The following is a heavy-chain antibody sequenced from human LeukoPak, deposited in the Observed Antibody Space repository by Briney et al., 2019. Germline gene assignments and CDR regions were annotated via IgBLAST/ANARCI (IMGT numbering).Heavy chain of an antibody. J-gene: IGHJ4*02. Sequence: PGGSLRLSCAASGFTFSSYGMSWVRQAPGKGLEWVSAISGSGGSTYYADSVKGRFTISRDNSKNTLYLQMNSLRAEDTAVYYCARDHYRAVTASDYWGQGTLVAVSS. D-gene: IGHD4-11*01. CDR1: GFTFSSYG. CDR3: ARDHYRAVTASDY. CDR2: ISGSGGST. V-gene: IGHV3-23*01.